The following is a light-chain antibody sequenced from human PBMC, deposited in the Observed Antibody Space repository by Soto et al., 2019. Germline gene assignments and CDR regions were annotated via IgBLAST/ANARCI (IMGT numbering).Light chain of an antibody. CDR2: SNN. Sequence: QSVLTQPPPASGTPGQRVTISCSGSSSNIGSNYVYWYQLLPGTAPKLLIYSNNQRPSGVPDRFSGSKSGTSASLAISGLRSEDEADYYCAAWDDSLSVVFGGGTKLTVL. V-gene: IGLV1-47*01. CDR3: AAWDDSLSVV. J-gene: IGLJ2*01. CDR1: SSNIGSNY.